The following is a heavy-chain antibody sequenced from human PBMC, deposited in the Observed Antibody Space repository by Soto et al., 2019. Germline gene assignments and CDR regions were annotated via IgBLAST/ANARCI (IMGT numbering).Heavy chain of an antibody. CDR1: GYTLTELS. Sequence: WASVKVSCKVSGYTLTELSMHWVRQAPGKGLEWMGGFDPEDGETIYAQKFQGRVTMTEDTSTDTAYMELSSLRSEDTAVYYCATDYPPRVVKGYNWFDPWGQGTLVTVSS. CDR2: FDPEDGET. V-gene: IGHV1-24*01. J-gene: IGHJ5*02. CDR3: ATDYPPRVVKGYNWFDP. D-gene: IGHD2-15*01.